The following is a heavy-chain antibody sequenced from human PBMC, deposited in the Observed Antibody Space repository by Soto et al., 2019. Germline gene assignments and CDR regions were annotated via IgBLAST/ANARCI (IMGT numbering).Heavy chain of an antibody. Sequence: SETLSLTCTVSCGSISSYYWSWIRQPPGKGLEWIGYIYYSGSTNYNPSLKSRVTISVDTSKNQFSLKLSSVTAADTAVYYCARSPNTYYYYYGMDVWGQGTTVTVSS. V-gene: IGHV4-59*01. D-gene: IGHD7-27*01. CDR1: CGSISSYY. CDR2: IYYSGST. J-gene: IGHJ6*02. CDR3: ARSPNTYYYYYGMDV.